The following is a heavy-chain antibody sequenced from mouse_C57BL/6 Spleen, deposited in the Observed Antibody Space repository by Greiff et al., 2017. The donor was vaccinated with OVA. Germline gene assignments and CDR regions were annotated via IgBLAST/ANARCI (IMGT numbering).Heavy chain of an antibody. J-gene: IGHJ1*03. D-gene: IGHD1-1*01. CDR2: IDPEDGDT. CDR1: GFNIKDYY. CDR3: ARSQYYGSSYGYFDV. Sequence: VQLQQSGAELVKPGASVTLSCTASGFNIKDYYMHWVKQRPEQGLEWICRIDPEDGDTKYAPKFQGTATITADTSSNTAYLQLSRLTSEDTAVYYCARSQYYGSSYGYFDVWGTGTTVTVSS. V-gene: IGHV14-2*01.